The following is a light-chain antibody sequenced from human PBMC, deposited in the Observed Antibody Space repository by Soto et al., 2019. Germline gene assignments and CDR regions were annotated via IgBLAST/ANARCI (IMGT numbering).Light chain of an antibody. CDR3: QQYKNWPPLT. CDR2: GAF. J-gene: IGKJ4*01. Sequence: EIVMTQSPATLSVSPGETATLSCRASQSVSYNLAWYQQKPGQGPRLLIYGAFTRATGIPARFSGSGSGTAFTLTLSSLQSEDFAVYYCQQYKNWPPLTFGGGTQVEIK. CDR1: QSVSYN. V-gene: IGKV3-15*01.